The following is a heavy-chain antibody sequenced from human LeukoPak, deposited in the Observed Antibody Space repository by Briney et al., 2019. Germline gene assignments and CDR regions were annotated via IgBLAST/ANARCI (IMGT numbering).Heavy chain of an antibody. V-gene: IGHV1-2*02. CDR2: INPNSGGT. D-gene: IGHD6-6*01. J-gene: IGHJ4*02. Sequence: GSSVKVSCKASGYTFTGYYLHWVRQAAGQGLERMGWINPNSGGTNYAQKFQGRVTMTRDTSISTAYMELSRLRSDDTAVYYCAGSSSSPRIYYFDYWGQGTLVTVSS. CDR3: AGSSSSPRIYYFDY. CDR1: GYTFTGYY.